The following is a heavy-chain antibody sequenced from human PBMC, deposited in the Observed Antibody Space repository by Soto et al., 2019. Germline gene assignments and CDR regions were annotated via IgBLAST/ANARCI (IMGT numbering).Heavy chain of an antibody. D-gene: IGHD6-19*01. CDR3: ARGDSLAMAVALDY. CDR2: IIPIFGTA. V-gene: IGHV1-69*06. J-gene: IGHJ4*02. CDR1: GGTFSSYA. Sequence: QVQLVQSGAEVKKPGSSVKVSCKASGGTFSSYAISWVRQAPGQGLEWLGGIIPIFGTANYAQKFQGRVTITADKSTSTAYLELSSLRSEDTAVYYCARGDSLAMAVALDYWGLGTLVTVSS.